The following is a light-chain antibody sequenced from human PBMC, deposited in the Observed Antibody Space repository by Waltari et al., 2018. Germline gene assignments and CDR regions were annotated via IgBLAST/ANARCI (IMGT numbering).Light chain of an antibody. V-gene: IGKV3-11*01. CDR1: QSVRSY. CDR3: QQRSNWPLT. CDR2: DAS. Sequence: EIVLTQSPATLSLSPGERATLSCRASQSVRSYLAWYQQKPGQAPRLLIYDASNRATGIPARFSGGWSGTDFTLTISSLEPEDCAVYYCQQRSNWPLTFCGGTKVEIK. J-gene: IGKJ4*01.